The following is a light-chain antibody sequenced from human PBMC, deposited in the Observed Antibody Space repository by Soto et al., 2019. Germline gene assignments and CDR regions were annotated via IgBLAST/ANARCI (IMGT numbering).Light chain of an antibody. V-gene: IGKV1-6*01. Sequence: ATQMTQSPSSLSASVGDRITITCRASRDIGSDLSWYQQKPGKAPTLLIYATSSLQGGVPSRFSGSGSGTDFTLTISSLQPEDFATYYCLQDNSYPLTFGGGTKVDIK. CDR1: RDIGSD. CDR3: LQDNSYPLT. CDR2: ATS. J-gene: IGKJ4*01.